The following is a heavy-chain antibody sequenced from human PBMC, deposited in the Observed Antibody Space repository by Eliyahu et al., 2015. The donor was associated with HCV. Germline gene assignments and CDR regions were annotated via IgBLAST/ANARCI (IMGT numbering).Heavy chain of an antibody. D-gene: IGHD3-22*01. CDR1: GXSFSTYN. J-gene: IGHJ4*02. Sequence: EVQLVESGGTSVQPGGSXRLSCAASGXSFSTYNMIWVRQAPGKGLEWISHISSTSKTIYYADSVKGRFSVSRDNDKNSLYLQMNRLRVEDTAIYYCARDIRGYYDSSGSYWRQGTLVSVSS. CDR2: ISSTSKTI. V-gene: IGHV3-48*01. CDR3: ARDIRGYYDSSGSY.